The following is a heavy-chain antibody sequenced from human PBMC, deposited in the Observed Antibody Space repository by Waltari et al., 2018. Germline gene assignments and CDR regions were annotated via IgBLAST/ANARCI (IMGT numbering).Heavy chain of an antibody. CDR2: IRATGGTT. V-gene: IGHV3-23*01. D-gene: IGHD2-8*02. CDR3: AKRPGGGTYSYYFDY. Sequence: EVQLLESGGGSVQPGGSLRLSCAASGFTFSSYAMSWVRQAPGKGLEWVSAIRATGGTTYYADSVKGLFTISRDNSKNTLYLQMNSLRADDTAVYYCAKRPGGGTYSYYFDYWGQGTLVTVSS. CDR1: GFTFSSYA. J-gene: IGHJ4*02.